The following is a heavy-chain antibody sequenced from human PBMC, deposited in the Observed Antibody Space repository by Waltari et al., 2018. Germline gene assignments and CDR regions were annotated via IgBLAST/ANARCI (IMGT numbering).Heavy chain of an antibody. J-gene: IGHJ6*03. CDR1: GFTFSSYA. CDR2: ISYDGSNK. V-gene: IGHV3-30*01. D-gene: IGHD6-19*01. Sequence: QVQLVESGGGVVQPGRSLSLSCAASGFTFSSYAMHWVRQAPGKGLEWVAVISYDGSNKYYADSVKGRFTISRDNSKNTLYLQMNSLRAEDTAVYYCARDRREQRHLGYYYYMDVWGKGTTVTVSS. CDR3: ARDRREQRHLGYYYYMDV.